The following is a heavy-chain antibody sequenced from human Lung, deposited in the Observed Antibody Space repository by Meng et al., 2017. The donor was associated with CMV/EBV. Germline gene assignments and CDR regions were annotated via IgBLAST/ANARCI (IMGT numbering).Heavy chain of an antibody. J-gene: IGHJ6*02. CDR2: ISAAGDT. CDR3: ARVAIRSGFGMDV. Sequence: GGSXRLXCAASGFSFSYYDMHWVRQAPGKGLEWVSAISAAGDTYYPDSVKGRFSISRENAKNSFYLQMNSLRAGDTAVYYCARVAIRSGFGMDVWGQGTTVTVSS. CDR1: GFSFSYYD. D-gene: IGHD3-3*01. V-gene: IGHV3-13*01.